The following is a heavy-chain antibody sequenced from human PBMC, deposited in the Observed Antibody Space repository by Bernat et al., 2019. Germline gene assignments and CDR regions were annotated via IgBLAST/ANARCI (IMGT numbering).Heavy chain of an antibody. D-gene: IGHD2-15*01. J-gene: IGHJ4*02. CDR1: GGSFSGYY. CDR2: INHSGST. Sequence: QVQLQQWGAGLLKPSETLSLTCAVYGGSFSGYYWSWIRQPPGKGLEWIGEINHSGSTNYNPSLKSRVTISVDTSKNQFSLELSSVTAADTAVYYCARTLPYCSGGSCYSGIVDYWGQGTLVTVSS. V-gene: IGHV4-34*01. CDR3: ARTLPYCSGGSCYSGIVDY.